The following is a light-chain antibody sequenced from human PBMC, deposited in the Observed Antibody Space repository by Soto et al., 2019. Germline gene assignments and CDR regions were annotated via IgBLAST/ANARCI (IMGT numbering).Light chain of an antibody. J-gene: IGKJ4*01. CDR3: MQALQTPLT. CDR1: QSLLHSNGYNY. CDR2: LGS. V-gene: IGKV2-28*01. Sequence: DIVMTQSPLSLPVTPGEPASISCRSSQSLLHSNGYNYLDWYLQKPGQSPQPLIYLGSNRASGVPDRFSGSGSGTGFTLKISRVEAEDVGVYYCMQALQTPLTFGGGTKVDIK.